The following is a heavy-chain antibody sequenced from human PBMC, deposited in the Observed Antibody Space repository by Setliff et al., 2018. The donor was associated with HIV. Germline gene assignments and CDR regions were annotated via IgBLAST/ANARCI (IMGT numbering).Heavy chain of an antibody. CDR3: ARARGIIIPYHYYVDV. D-gene: IGHD3-10*01. CDR2: IYNSGRT. CDR1: GGSISSYY. J-gene: IGHJ6*03. Sequence: SETLSLTCTVSGGSISSYYWNWIRQPPGKGLEWIGYIYNSGRTNYNPSLTSRVTISVDTSKNQFSLKLSSVTAADTAVYYCARARGIIIPYHYYVDVWGKGTTVTVSS. V-gene: IGHV4-59*01.